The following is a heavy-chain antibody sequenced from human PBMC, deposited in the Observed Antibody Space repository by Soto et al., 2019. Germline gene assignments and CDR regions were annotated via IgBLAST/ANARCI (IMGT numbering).Heavy chain of an antibody. CDR2: ISGSGGST. D-gene: IGHD5-18*01. Sequence: EVQLLESGGGLVQSGGSLRLSCAASGFTFSSYAMSWVRQAPGKGLEWVSAISGSGGSTYYADSVKGRFTISRDNSKNTLYLQMNSLRDEDTAVYYCANRDSSMVTRYYYGMDVWGQGTTVTVSS. CDR3: ANRDSSMVTRYYYGMDV. V-gene: IGHV3-23*01. CDR1: GFTFSSYA. J-gene: IGHJ6*02.